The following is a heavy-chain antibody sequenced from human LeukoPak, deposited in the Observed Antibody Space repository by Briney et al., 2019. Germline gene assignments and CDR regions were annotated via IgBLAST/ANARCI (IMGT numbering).Heavy chain of an antibody. CDR3: ARELPRGVTLDY. D-gene: IGHD2-21*02. CDR2: IFTDWSTT. V-gene: IGHV3-74*01. CDR1: DFDFFSYG. J-gene: IGHJ4*01. Sequence: PGGSPRLSCVASDFDFFSYGMQWVRQAPGKGLVWVSRIFTDWSTTSYADSVEGRFTISRDNAKNTLYLEMKSLRVEDTAVYYCARELPRGVTLDYWGQGTLVTVSP.